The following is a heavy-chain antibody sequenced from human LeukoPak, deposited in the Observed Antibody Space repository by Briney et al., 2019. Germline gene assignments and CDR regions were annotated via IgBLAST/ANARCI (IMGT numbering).Heavy chain of an antibody. D-gene: IGHD3-10*01. CDR3: ARGGHGSGSSYYFDY. J-gene: IGHJ4*02. V-gene: IGHV4-30-4*01. CDR2: IYYSGST. Sequence: SETLSLTCTVSGGSISSGDYYWSWIRQPPGKGLEWIGYIYYSGSTYYNPSLKSRVTISVDTSKNQFSLKLSSVTAADTAVYYCARGGHGSGSSYYFDYWGQGTLVTVSS. CDR1: GGSISSGDYY.